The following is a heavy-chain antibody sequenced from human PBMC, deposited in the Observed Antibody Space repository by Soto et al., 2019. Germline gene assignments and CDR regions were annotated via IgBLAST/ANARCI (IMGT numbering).Heavy chain of an antibody. CDR3: TRDGGRDGYINDAFDI. D-gene: IGHD5-12*01. J-gene: IGHJ3*02. CDR2: IRSKAYGGTT. Sequence: GGSLRLSCTASGFTFGYYAMSWFRQSPGQGLEWVGFIRSKAYGGTTEYAASVKGRFTISRDDSKSIAYLQMNSLKTEDTAVYYCTRDGGRDGYINDAFDIWGQGTMVTVSS. V-gene: IGHV3-49*03. CDR1: GFTFGYYA.